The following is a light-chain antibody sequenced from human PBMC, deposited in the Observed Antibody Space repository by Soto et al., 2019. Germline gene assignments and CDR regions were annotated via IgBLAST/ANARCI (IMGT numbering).Light chain of an antibody. Sequence: EIVLTQSPATRSLSPGERATLSCRASQSVDNYLDWYQQKPGQAPRLLIYDTSNRANGIPARFSGSGSGTDLTLIISSLDPEDFAVYSCQQRSYWPPITFGQGTRLEIK. CDR3: QQRSYWPPIT. CDR1: QSVDNY. J-gene: IGKJ5*01. CDR2: DTS. V-gene: IGKV3-11*01.